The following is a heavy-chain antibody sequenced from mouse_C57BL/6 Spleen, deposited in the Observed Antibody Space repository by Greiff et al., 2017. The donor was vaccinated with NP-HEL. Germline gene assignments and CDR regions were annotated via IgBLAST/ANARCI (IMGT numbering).Heavy chain of an antibody. CDR3: ARRRYYDYYFDY. D-gene: IGHD2-4*01. CDR2: IDPSDSET. Sequence: QVQLKQSGAELVRPGSSVKLSCKASGYTFTSYWMHWVKQRPIQGLEWIGNIDPSDSETHYNQKFKDKATLTVDKSSSTAYMQLSSLTSEDSAVYYCARRRYYDYYFDYWGQGTTLTVSS. J-gene: IGHJ2*01. V-gene: IGHV1-52*01. CDR1: GYTFTSYW.